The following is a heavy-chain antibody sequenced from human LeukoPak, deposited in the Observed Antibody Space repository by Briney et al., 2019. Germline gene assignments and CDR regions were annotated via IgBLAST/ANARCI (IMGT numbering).Heavy chain of an antibody. CDR3: ARLWYYDFWSGYYFDY. V-gene: IGHV4-59*01. Sequence: KTSETLSLTCTVSGGSISSYYWSWIRQPPGKGLEWIGYIYYSGSTNYNPSLKSRVTISVDTSKNQFSLKLSSVTAADTAVYYCARLWYYDFWSGYYFDYWGQGTLVTVSS. D-gene: IGHD3-3*01. CDR2: IYYSGST. J-gene: IGHJ4*02. CDR1: GGSISSYY.